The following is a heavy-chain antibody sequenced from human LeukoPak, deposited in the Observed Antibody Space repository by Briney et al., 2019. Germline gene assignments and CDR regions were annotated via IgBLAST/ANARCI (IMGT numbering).Heavy chain of an antibody. J-gene: IGHJ6*02. Sequence: ASVKVSCKASGGTFSSYAISWVRQAPGQGLEWMGIINPSGGSTSYAQKFQGRVTMTRDTSTSTVYMELSSLRSEDTAVYYCARSEYFDWLLPNYYYYGMDVWGQGTTVTAS. CDR1: GGTFSSYA. CDR3: ARSEYFDWLLPNYYYYGMDV. CDR2: INPSGGST. D-gene: IGHD3-9*01. V-gene: IGHV1-46*01.